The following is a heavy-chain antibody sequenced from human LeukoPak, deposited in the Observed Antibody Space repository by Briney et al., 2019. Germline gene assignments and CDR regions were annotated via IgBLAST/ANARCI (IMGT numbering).Heavy chain of an antibody. V-gene: IGHV4-4*02. CDR2: IYHTGNT. Sequence: SGTLSLTCAVSGGSITSANWWSWVRQSPGKGLEWIGEIYHTGNTNYNPSLNSRVSISLDTSKNLFSLRLNSMTAADTAVYYCAKSGGYGLIDKWGQGTLVTVSS. J-gene: IGHJ4*02. CDR3: AKSGGYGLIDK. CDR1: GGSITSANW. D-gene: IGHD1-26*01.